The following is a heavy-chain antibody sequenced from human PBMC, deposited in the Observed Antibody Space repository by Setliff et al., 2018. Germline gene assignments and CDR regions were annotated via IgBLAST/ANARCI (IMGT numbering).Heavy chain of an antibody. CDR3: TVYNTGSSKDHY. Sequence: LSLTCAVYGGSFSGYYWIWIRQPPGKGLEWIGEINHSGSTNYNPSLKSRVTISVDTSKNQFSLKLSSVTAADTAVYYCTVYNTGSSKDHYWGQGTPVTVSS. D-gene: IGHD2-8*02. J-gene: IGHJ4*02. CDR1: GGSFSGYY. V-gene: IGHV4-34*03. CDR2: INHSGST.